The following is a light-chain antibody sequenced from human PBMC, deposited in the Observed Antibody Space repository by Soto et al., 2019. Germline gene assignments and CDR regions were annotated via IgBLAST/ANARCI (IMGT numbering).Light chain of an antibody. CDR2: DVT. Sequence: QSALTQPASVSGSPGQSITISCTGTSSYVGVYYYVSWFQQHPGKAPKLMIYDVTKRPSGVSNRFSGSMSGNTASLTISGIQAEDEADYYCGSYTSSRTLEMVFGGGTKLTVL. CDR3: GSYTSSRTLEMV. V-gene: IGLV2-14*03. CDR1: SSYVGVYYY. J-gene: IGLJ3*02.